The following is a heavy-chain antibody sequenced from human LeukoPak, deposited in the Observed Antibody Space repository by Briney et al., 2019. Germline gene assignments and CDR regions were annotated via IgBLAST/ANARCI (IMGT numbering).Heavy chain of an antibody. CDR1: GFTFSNAW. CDR2: IKSKTDGGTT. J-gene: IGHJ6*02. D-gene: IGHD3-10*01. Sequence: GGSLRLSCAASGFTFSNAWMSWVRQAPGKGLEWVAPIKSKTDGGTTDYTAPVKGRITISNDDSKTALQLQMNRLETLATDPYYCTTGTFDYYGSGSYLANGMDVGGQGTTVTVSS. V-gene: IGHV3-15*01. CDR3: TTGTFDYYGSGSYLANGMDV.